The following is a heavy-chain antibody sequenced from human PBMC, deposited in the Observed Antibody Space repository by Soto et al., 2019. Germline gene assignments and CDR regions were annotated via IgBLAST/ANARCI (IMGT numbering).Heavy chain of an antibody. D-gene: IGHD3-9*01. J-gene: IGHJ4*02. CDR2: IYYSGST. Sequence: TSGTLSLTCTVSGVSISSYYWSWIRQPPGKGLEWIGYIYYSGSTNYNPSLKSRVTISVDTSKNQFSLKLSSVTAADTAVYHCARADYDILTGYYRPTHFDYWGQGTLVTVSS. V-gene: IGHV4-59*01. CDR3: ARADYDILTGYYRPTHFDY. CDR1: GVSISSYY.